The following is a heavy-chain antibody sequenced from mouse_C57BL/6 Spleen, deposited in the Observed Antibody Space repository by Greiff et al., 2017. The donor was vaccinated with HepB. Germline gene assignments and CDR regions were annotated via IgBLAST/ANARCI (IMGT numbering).Heavy chain of an antibody. CDR1: GYAFSSYW. D-gene: IGHD3-2*02. CDR3: ARRGQLRLRGYFDY. V-gene: IGHV1-80*01. J-gene: IGHJ2*01. Sequence: QVQLQQSGAELVKPGASVKISCKASGYAFSSYWMNWVKQRPGKGLEWIGQIYPGDGDTNYNGKFKGKATLTADKSSSTAYMQLSSLTSEDSAVYFCARRGQLRLRGYFDYWGQGTTLTVSS. CDR2: IYPGDGDT.